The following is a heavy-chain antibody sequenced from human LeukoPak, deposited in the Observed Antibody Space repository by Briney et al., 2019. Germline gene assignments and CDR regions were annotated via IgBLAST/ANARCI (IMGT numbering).Heavy chain of an antibody. J-gene: IGHJ3*02. D-gene: IGHD1-26*01. CDR2: INPSGGST. Sequence: ASVKVSCKASGYTFTSYYMHWVRQAPGQGLEWTGIINPSGGSTSYAQKFQGRVTMTRDMYTSTVYMELSSLRSEDTAVYYCARDRLGATPDAFDIWGQGTMVTVSS. CDR1: GYTFTSYY. CDR3: ARDRLGATPDAFDI. V-gene: IGHV1-46*01.